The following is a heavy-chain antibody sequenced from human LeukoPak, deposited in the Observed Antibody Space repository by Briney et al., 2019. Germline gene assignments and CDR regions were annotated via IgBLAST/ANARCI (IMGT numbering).Heavy chain of an antibody. D-gene: IGHD5-18*01. CDR3: ASHTATVLAMDY. J-gene: IGHJ4*02. V-gene: IGHV1-46*01. CDR2: VNPSGGST. CDR1: GCTFTTYY. Sequence: ASVKVSCKASGCTFTTYYIHWVRQAPGQGLEWMGIVNPSGGSTNYAQNFQGRVTMTRDTSTSTVYMELSSLRSEDTAVYYCASHTATVLAMDYWGQGTLVIVSS.